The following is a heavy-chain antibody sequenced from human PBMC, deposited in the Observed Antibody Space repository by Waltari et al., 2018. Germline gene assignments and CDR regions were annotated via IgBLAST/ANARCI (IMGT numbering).Heavy chain of an antibody. J-gene: IGHJ4*02. V-gene: IGHV3-9*01. CDR3: EKEGGGNWNDFDY. Sequence: EVQLVESGGGLVQPGRSLRLSCAASGFTFDAYAMHWVRQAPGKGLEWVSGIGWNSGSIGYADSVKGRFTSSRDNAKNSLYLQMNRLRAEDTALYYCEKEGGGNWNDFDYWGQGTLVTVSS. CDR1: GFTFDAYA. D-gene: IGHD1-1*01. CDR2: IGWNSGSI.